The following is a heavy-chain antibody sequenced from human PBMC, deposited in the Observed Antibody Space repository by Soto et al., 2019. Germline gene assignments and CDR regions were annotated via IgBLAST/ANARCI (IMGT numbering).Heavy chain of an antibody. CDR1: GGSISSGDYY. CDR3: ARERPDGSRLAP. V-gene: IGHV4-30-4*01. CDR2: IYYSGST. Sequence: QVQLQESGPGLVKPSQTLSLTCTVSGGSISSGDYYWSWIRQPPGKGLEWIGYIYYSGSTYYNPSLKSRVTISVDTSKTQFSLKRSSGTAADTAVYYCARERPDGSRLAPWGQGTLVTVSS. D-gene: IGHD6-13*01. J-gene: IGHJ5*02.